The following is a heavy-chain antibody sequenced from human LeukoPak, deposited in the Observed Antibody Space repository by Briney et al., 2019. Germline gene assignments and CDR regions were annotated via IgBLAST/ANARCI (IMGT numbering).Heavy chain of an antibody. V-gene: IGHV1-2*02. CDR1: GYTFTGYY. D-gene: IGHD3-9*01. CDR3: PSIRGLRYFDWLFTPHDY. CDR2: INPNSGGT. Sequence: GASVKVSCKASGYTFTGYYMHWVRQAPGQGLEWIGWINPNSGGTNYAQKFQGRVTMTRDTSISTAYMELSRLRSDDTAVYFFPSIRGLRYFDWLFTPHDYWGQGTLVTVSS. J-gene: IGHJ4*02.